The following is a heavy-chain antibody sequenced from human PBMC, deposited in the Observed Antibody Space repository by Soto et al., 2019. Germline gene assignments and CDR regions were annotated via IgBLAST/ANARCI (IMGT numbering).Heavy chain of an antibody. J-gene: IGHJ4*02. Sequence: LRLSCADSGFAFSNYAMSWVRQAPGKGLEWVSAISSSGASTYYADSVKGRFTISRDNSKNTLYLQMNSLRAEDTAVYYCANPMPVSTYGGWGQGTLVTVSS. V-gene: IGHV3-23*01. CDR3: ANPMPVSTYGG. CDR1: GFAFSNYA. CDR2: ISSSGAST. D-gene: IGHD2-2*01.